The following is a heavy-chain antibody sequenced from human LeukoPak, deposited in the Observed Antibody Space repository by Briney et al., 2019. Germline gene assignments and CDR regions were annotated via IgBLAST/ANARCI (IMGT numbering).Heavy chain of an antibody. J-gene: IGHJ5*02. CDR2: IYYSGSS. V-gene: IGHV4-59*11. CDR1: GGSISSHY. Sequence: SETLSLTCTVSGGSISSHYWSWIRQPPGKGLEWVGYIYYSGSSKYNPTLKSRVSMSVDTSKNQFSLKLTSVTAADTAVYYCARERDTVNWFDPWGQGTLVTVSS. D-gene: IGHD4-17*01. CDR3: ARERDTVNWFDP.